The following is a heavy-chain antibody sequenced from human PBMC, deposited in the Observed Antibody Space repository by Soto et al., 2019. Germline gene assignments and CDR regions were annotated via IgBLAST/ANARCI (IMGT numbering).Heavy chain of an antibody. CDR2: IYYSGST. V-gene: IGHV4-31*03. CDR3: ARDTGISVPYYFDY. CDR1: GGSISSGGYY. Sequence: QVQLQESGPGLVKPSQTLSLTCTVSGGSISSGGYYWSWIRQHPGKGLEWIGYIYYSGSTYYNPSFKSRVTRTVDTSKNQFSLKLGSVTAADTAVYYCARDTGISVPYYFDYWGQGTLVTVSS. D-gene: IGHD1-1*01. J-gene: IGHJ4*02.